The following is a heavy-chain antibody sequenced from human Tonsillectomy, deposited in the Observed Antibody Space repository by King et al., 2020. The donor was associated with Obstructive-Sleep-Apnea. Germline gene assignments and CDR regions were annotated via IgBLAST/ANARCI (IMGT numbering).Heavy chain of an antibody. V-gene: IGHV4-31*03. J-gene: IGHJ3*02. CDR1: GGSISSGGYY. CDR2: IYYSGST. Sequence: MQLQESGPGLVKPSQTLSLTCTVSGGSISSGGYYWSWIRQHPGKGLEWIGYIYYSGSTYYNPSLKSRVTISVDTSKNQFSLKLSSVTAADTAVYYCARDQESPSDAFDIWGQGTMVTVSS. CDR3: ARDQESPSDAFDI.